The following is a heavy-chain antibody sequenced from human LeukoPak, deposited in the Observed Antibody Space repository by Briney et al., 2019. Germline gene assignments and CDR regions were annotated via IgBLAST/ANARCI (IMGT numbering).Heavy chain of an antibody. CDR1: GGSVSSGSYY. CDR2: IYYSGST. J-gene: IGHJ3*02. V-gene: IGHV4-61*01. Sequence: SETLSLTCTVSGGSVSSGSYYWSWIRQPPGKGLEWIGYIYYSGSTNYSPSLKSRVTISVDTSKNQFSLKLSSVTAADTAVYYCAREGVLGGDYARRAFDIWGQGTMVTVSS. CDR3: AREGVLGGDYARRAFDI. D-gene: IGHD4-17*01.